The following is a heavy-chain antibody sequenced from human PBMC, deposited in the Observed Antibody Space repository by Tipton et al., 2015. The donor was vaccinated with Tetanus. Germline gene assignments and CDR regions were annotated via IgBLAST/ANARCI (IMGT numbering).Heavy chain of an antibody. Sequence: TLSLTCNVSGGLITTGGYSWGWIRQPPGQGLEWLGYIYQTDSTYYNPSVRSRLTLSLQRSKNQVSLKLISVTAADTAVYFCVRGRGLGAYSFGFEHWGQGVLVTVSS. CDR1: GGLITTGGYS. CDR2: IYQTDST. J-gene: IGHJ4*02. V-gene: IGHV4-30-2*01. CDR3: VRGRGLGAYSFGFEH. D-gene: IGHD5-12*01.